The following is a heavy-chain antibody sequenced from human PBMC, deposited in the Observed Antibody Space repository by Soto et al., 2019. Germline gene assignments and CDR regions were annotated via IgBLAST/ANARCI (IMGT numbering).Heavy chain of an antibody. CDR1: GFTVSSNY. Sequence: EVQLVESGGGLVQPGGSLRLSCAASGFTVSSNYMSWVRQAPGKGLEWVSVIYSGGSTYYADSVKGRFTISRDNSKNTLYLQMNSLRAEDTAVYYCVKLPSRFYDYIWGWAAFDIWGQGTMVTVSS. D-gene: IGHD3-16*01. J-gene: IGHJ3*02. V-gene: IGHV3-66*04. CDR3: VKLPSRFYDYIWGWAAFDI. CDR2: IYSGGST.